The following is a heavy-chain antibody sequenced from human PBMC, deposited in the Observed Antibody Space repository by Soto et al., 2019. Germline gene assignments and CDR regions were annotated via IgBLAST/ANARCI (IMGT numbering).Heavy chain of an antibody. J-gene: IGHJ5*02. CDR2: ISSSSSTI. D-gene: IGHD3-3*01. V-gene: IGHV3-48*01. CDR1: GFTFSSYS. CDR3: ARDREAKDYDFWSGLKGCSWFDP. Sequence: GGSLRLSCAASGFTFSSYSMNWVRQAPGKGLEWVSYISSSSSTIYYADSVKGRFTISRDNAKNSLYLQMNSLRAEDTAVYYCARDREAKDYDFWSGLKGCSWFDPWGQGTLVTVSS.